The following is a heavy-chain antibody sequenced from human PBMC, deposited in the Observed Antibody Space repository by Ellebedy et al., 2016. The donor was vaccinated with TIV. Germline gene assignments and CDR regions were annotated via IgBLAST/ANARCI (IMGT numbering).Heavy chain of an antibody. CDR2: ISVSGLST. V-gene: IGHV3-23*01. D-gene: IGHD4-17*01. CDR1: GFTFNTYA. CDR3: AKDQSGRPVTTGYFDY. Sequence: GESLKISCAASGFTFNTYAMNWVRQAPGKGLEWVSSISVSGLSTYYADSVKGRFTLSRDNSKNTLYLQMNSLRAEDTAVYYCAKDQSGRPVTTGYFDYWGQGTLVTVSS. J-gene: IGHJ4*02.